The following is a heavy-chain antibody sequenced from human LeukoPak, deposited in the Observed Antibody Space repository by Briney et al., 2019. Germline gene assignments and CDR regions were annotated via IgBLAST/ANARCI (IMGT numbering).Heavy chain of an antibody. CDR2: IYYSGST. J-gene: IGHJ4*02. V-gene: IGHV4-39*07. Sequence: PSETLSLTCTVSGVSIGRSSYYWGCIRQPPGKGLEWMGSIYYSGSTNYNPSLKSRVTISLDTSKNQFSLKLSSVTAADTAVYYCARLAAKTVDYWGQGTLVTVSS. D-gene: IGHD2-15*01. CDR1: GVSIGRSSYY. CDR3: ARLAAKTVDY.